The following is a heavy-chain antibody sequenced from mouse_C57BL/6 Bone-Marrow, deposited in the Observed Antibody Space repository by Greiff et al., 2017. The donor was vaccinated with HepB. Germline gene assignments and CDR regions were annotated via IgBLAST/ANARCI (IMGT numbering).Heavy chain of an antibody. CDR3: AILNYYGSSSAMYY. V-gene: IGHV2-6*01. J-gene: IGHJ4*01. Sequence: VKLVESGPGLVAPSQSLSITCTVSGFSLTGYGVDWVRQSPGKGLEWLGVIWGVGSTNYNSAPKSRLSISKDNSNSQDFLKMNSLQTDDTAMYYCAILNYYGSSSAMYYWGQGTSVTVSS. CDR2: IWGVGST. D-gene: IGHD1-1*01. CDR1: GFSLTGYG.